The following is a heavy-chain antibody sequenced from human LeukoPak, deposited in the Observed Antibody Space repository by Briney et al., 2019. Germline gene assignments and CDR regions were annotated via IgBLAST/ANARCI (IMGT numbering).Heavy chain of an antibody. V-gene: IGHV4-39*07. J-gene: IGHJ4*02. Sequence: SETLSLTRTVSGGSISSSSYYWGWIRQPPGKGLEWIGSIYYSGSTYYNPSLKSRVTISVDTSKNQFSLKLSSVTAADTAVYYCARVPATVTNYDYWGQGTLVTVSS. CDR2: IYYSGST. D-gene: IGHD4-17*01. CDR3: ARVPATVTNYDY. CDR1: GGSISSSSYY.